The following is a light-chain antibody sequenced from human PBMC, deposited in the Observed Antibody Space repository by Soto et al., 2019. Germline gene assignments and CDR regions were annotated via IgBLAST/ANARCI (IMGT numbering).Light chain of an antibody. J-gene: IGLJ1*01. CDR1: SSDVGGYNY. Sequence: QSALTQPASVSGSPGQSITISCTGTSSDVGGYNYVSWYQQHTGKAPKLMIYEVSNRPSGVSNRFSGSKSGNTASLTISGLQAEDEADYYCSSYTSSSLYVFGTGTKLTVL. CDR2: EVS. V-gene: IGLV2-14*01. CDR3: SSYTSSSLYV.